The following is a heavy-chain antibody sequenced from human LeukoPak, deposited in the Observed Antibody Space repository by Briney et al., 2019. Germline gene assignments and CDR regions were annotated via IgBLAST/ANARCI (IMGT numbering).Heavy chain of an antibody. CDR3: ARGSGKITIFGVPY. CDR2: ISSSGSTI. CDR1: GFSFSDYY. Sequence: GGSLRLSCAASGFSFSDYYMSWIRQAPGKGLEWVSYISSSGSTIYYADSVQGRFTISRDNAKNSLYLQMTSLRAEDTAVYYCARGSGKITIFGVPYWGQGTLVTVSS. D-gene: IGHD3-3*01. V-gene: IGHV3-11*04. J-gene: IGHJ4*02.